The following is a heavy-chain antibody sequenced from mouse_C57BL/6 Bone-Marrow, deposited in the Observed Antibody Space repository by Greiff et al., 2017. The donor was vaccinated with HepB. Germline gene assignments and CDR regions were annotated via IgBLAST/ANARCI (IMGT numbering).Heavy chain of an antibody. Sequence: EVQGVESGPELVKPGASVKISCKASGYSFTGYYMNWVKQSPEKSLEWIGEINPSTGGTTYNQKFKAKATLTVDKSSSTAYMQLKSLTSEDSAVYYCARKGEKITTVVGDYWGQGTTLTVSS. CDR1: GYSFTGYY. CDR3: ARKGEKITTVVGDY. D-gene: IGHD1-1*01. J-gene: IGHJ2*01. CDR2: INPSTGGT. V-gene: IGHV1-42*01.